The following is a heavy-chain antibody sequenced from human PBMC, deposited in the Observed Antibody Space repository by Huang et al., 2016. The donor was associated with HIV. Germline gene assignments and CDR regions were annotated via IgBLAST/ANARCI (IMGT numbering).Heavy chain of an antibody. Sequence: QVQLVESGGGVVQPGRSLRISCAASGFTFSSYGMHWVRQAPGKGVGWVAVISYDAKTKYYADSVKGRFSISRDNSKTTVYLQLNSLRVEDTAVYYCAKGGSAAAVLDFWGQGTLVTVSS. CDR3: AKGGSAAAVLDF. D-gene: IGHD6-13*01. V-gene: IGHV3-30*18. CDR2: ISYDAKTK. J-gene: IGHJ4*02. CDR1: GFTFSSYG.